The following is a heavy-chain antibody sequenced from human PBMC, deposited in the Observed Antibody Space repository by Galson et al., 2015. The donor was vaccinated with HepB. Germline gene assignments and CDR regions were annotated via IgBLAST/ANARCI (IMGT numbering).Heavy chain of an antibody. CDR2: TYYRSKWYN. Sequence: CAISWDSVSSNSAAWNWIMQSPSRGLEWLGRTYYRSKWYNDYAVSVKSRITINPDTSKNQFSLQLNSVTPEDTAVYYCARDIAVAGTVYYYGMDVWGQGTTVTVSS. CDR3: ARDIAVAGTVYYYGMDV. CDR1: WDSVSSNSAA. V-gene: IGHV6-1*01. J-gene: IGHJ6*02. D-gene: IGHD6-19*01.